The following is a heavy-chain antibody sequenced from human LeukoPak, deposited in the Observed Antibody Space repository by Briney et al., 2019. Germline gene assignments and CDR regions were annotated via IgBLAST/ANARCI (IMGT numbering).Heavy chain of an antibody. CDR3: ASSGSYRFDY. J-gene: IGHJ4*02. Sequence: GGYLRLSSAASGFTFSSYSMNWVRQAPGKGLEWVSHITASGTAMFYADSVKGRFTISRDNAKNSLYLQMNSLRDEDTAVYYCASSGSYRFDYWGQGTLVTVSS. D-gene: IGHD1-26*01. CDR2: ITASGTAM. CDR1: GFTFSSYS. V-gene: IGHV3-48*02.